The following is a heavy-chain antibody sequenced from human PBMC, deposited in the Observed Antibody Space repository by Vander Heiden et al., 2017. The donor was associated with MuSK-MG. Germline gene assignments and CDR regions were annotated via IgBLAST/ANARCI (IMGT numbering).Heavy chain of an antibody. CDR3: ARGVAYCGGDCYWDAFDI. CDR2: IIPIFGTA. J-gene: IGHJ3*02. D-gene: IGHD2-21*02. Sequence: QVQLVQSGAEVKKPGSSVKVSCKASGGTFSSYALSWVRQAPGQGLEWMGGIIPIFGTANYAQKFQGRVTITADESTSTAYSELSSLRSEETAVYYCARGVAYCGGDCYWDAFDIWGQGTMVTVSS. V-gene: IGHV1-69*01. CDR1: GGTFSSYA.